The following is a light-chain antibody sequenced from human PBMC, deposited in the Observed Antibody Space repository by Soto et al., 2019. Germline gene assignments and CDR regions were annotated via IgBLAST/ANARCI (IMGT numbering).Light chain of an antibody. CDR3: QQYNNWPPIT. CDR2: YAS. V-gene: IGKV3-15*01. Sequence: EIMMTQSPATLSVSPGERATLSCRASQSVRNNLAWYQQKPGQAPSLLIDYASTRATGIPARFSGSGSGTEFTLTISSLQSDDFALYYCQQYNNWPPITFGQGTRLEIK. CDR1: QSVRNN. J-gene: IGKJ5*01.